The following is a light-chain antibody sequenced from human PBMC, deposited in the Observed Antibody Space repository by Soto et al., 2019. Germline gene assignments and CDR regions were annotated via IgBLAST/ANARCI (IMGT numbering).Light chain of an antibody. Sequence: EIVLTQSPGTLSLSPGERATLSCRASQSVSSSYLAWYQQKPGQAPRLLIYGASSRATGIPDRFSGSGSGTDFTLTISRLEPEDFAVYYCQQYGSSPRVTFGHGPKGDIK. CDR1: QSVSSSY. CDR2: GAS. CDR3: QQYGSSPRVT. J-gene: IGKJ3*01. V-gene: IGKV3-20*01.